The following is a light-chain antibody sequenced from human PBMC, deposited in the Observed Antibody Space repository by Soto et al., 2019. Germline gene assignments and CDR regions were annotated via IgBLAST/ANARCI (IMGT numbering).Light chain of an antibody. V-gene: IGKV2-28*01. Sequence: DIVMTQSPLSLIVTPGEPASISCRASQSLLNSDGNNYLDWYLQKPGQAPQLLIFLGTNRASGVPDRFSGSGSCTDFTLKISRVEAEDVGVDYCMLTLQAPYTFGQGTKLEIK. CDR1: QSLLNSDGNNY. CDR2: LGT. CDR3: MLTLQAPYT. J-gene: IGKJ2*01.